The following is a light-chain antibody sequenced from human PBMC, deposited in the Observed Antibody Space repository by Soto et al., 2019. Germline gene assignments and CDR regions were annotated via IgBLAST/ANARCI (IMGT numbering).Light chain of an antibody. CDR1: SSDVGGYNY. V-gene: IGLV2-8*01. J-gene: IGLJ1*01. CDR3: RSYVGSEKNV. CDR2: EVR. Sequence: SAVAQPNASSGSPGPSVTISCTGTSSDVGGYNYVSWYQQHPGKAPKLIIYEVRERPSGVPDRFSGSKSGNTASLTVSGLQAEDEADYYCRSYVGSEKNVFGTGTKVT.